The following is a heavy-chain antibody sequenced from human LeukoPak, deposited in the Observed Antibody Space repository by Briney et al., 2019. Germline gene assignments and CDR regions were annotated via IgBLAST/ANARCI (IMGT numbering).Heavy chain of an antibody. CDR3: ASQPRSTYYYDSSGYYSFFFDF. J-gene: IGHJ4*02. CDR1: GGSISSSSYY. Sequence: SETLSLTCSVSGGSISSSSYYWGWIRQPPGKGLEWIGSIYYSGSTHYNPSLRSRVTISVDTSKNQFSLKLNSVTAADTAVYYCASQPRSTYYYDSSGYYSFFFDFWGQGTLVTVSS. V-gene: IGHV4-39*01. D-gene: IGHD3-22*01. CDR2: IYYSGST.